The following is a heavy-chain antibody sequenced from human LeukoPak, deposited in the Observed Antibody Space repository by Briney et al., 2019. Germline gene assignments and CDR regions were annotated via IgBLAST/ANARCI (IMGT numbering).Heavy chain of an antibody. V-gene: IGHV3-74*01. J-gene: IGHJ4*02. CDR3: ARALYCSASSCYSGPDY. CDR1: GFASSSYW. CDR2: INSDGSST. Sequence: GGSLRLSCAASGFASSSYWMHWVRQAPGKGLVWVSRINSDGSSTTYADSVKGRFTISRDNAKNTLYLQMNSLRAEDTAVYYCARALYCSASSCYSGPDYWGQGTLVTVSS. D-gene: IGHD2-15*01.